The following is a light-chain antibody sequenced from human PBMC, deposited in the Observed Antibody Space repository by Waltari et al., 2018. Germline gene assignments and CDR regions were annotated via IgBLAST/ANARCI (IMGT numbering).Light chain of an antibody. Sequence: QSALTQPASVSGAPGQSITISCAGSSSDIGGYNFVSWYQHHPGKAPKLLISEVSNRPSGVSDRFSGSKSGNTASLTISGLQAEDEADYHCISFTTSNSLMVFGGGTKLTVL. CDR2: EVS. J-gene: IGLJ2*01. CDR1: SSDIGGYNF. CDR3: ISFTTSNSLMV. V-gene: IGLV2-14*01.